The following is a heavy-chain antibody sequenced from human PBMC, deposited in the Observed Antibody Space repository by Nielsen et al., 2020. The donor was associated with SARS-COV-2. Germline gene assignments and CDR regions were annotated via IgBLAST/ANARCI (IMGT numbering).Heavy chain of an antibody. Sequence: GSLRLSCTVSGGSISSSSCYWGWIRQPPGKGLEWIGSIYYSGSTYYNPSLKSRVTISVDTSKNQFSLKLSSVTAADTAVYYCASQRYYYDSSGYYYGAYYYYGMDVWGQGTTVTVSS. CDR1: GGSISSSSCY. J-gene: IGHJ6*02. CDR2: IYYSGST. V-gene: IGHV4-39*01. D-gene: IGHD3-22*01. CDR3: ASQRYYYDSSGYYYGAYYYYGMDV.